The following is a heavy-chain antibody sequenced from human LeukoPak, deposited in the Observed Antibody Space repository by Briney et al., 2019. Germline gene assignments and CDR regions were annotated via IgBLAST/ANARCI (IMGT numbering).Heavy chain of an antibody. J-gene: IGHJ6*02. CDR1: GFTVSSNY. CDR2: IYSGGST. CDR3: ARDHCAQSYYYYGMDV. D-gene: IGHD2-21*02. Sequence: PGGSLRLSCAASGFTVSSNYMSWVRQAPGKGLEWVSVIYSGGSTYYADSLKGRFTISRDNSKNTLYLQMNCLRAEDTAVYYCARDHCAQSYYYYGMDVSGQGTTVTASS. V-gene: IGHV3-66*01.